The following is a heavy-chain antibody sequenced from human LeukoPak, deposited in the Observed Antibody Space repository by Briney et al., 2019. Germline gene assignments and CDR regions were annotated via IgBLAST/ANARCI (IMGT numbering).Heavy chain of an antibody. CDR2: INHSGST. Sequence: SETLSLTCAVYGGSFSDYFWSWIRQPPGKGLEWIGEINHSGSTNYNPSLKSRVTISVDTSKNQFSLKLSSVTAADTAVYYCARGHYDFWSGYRPKDPFDPWGQGTLVTASS. D-gene: IGHD3-3*01. CDR1: GGSFSDYF. CDR3: ARGHYDFWSGYRPKDPFDP. J-gene: IGHJ5*02. V-gene: IGHV4-34*01.